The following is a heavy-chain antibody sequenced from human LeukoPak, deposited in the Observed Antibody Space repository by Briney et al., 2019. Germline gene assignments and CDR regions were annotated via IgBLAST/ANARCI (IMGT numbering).Heavy chain of an antibody. J-gene: IGHJ4*02. D-gene: IGHD2-15*01. CDR2: IDHSGRT. CDR1: GGSFSDYY. CDR3: ARPCSGGNCNSDY. V-gene: IGHV4-34*01. Sequence: SETLSLTCAVFGGSFSDYYWSWVRQPPGKGLEWIGEIDHSGRTNCNPSLKSRLTISIDTSKNQFSLKLSSVTAADTGVYYCARPCSGGNCNSDYWGQGTLVTVSS.